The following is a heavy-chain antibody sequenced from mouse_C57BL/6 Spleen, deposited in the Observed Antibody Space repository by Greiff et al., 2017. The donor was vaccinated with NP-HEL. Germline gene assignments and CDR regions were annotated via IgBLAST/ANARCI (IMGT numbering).Heavy chain of an antibody. Sequence: QVQLQQPGAELVMPGASVKLSCKASGYTFTSYWMHWVKQRPGQGLEWIGEIDPSDSYTNYNQKFKGKSTLTVDKSSSTAYMQLSSLTSEDSAVYYCARNEAQATFWFAYWGQGTLVTVSA. CDR3: ARNEAQATFWFAY. D-gene: IGHD3-2*02. CDR1: GYTFTSYW. V-gene: IGHV1-69*01. CDR2: IDPSDSYT. J-gene: IGHJ3*01.